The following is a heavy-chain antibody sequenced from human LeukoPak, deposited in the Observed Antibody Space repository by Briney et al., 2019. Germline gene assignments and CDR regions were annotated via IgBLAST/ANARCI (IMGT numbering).Heavy chain of an antibody. V-gene: IGHV3-30*14. CDR1: QFRSRLYHYA. Sequence: GKSLTLSCVASQFRSRLYHYAMHCLPQAPGQGLVWVANIWSGGTNQYYADSVKGRFTISRDNSNKTVYLQMNSLRVEDTAVYFCAKDAQRGFDYSNSLENWGQGTLVTVSS. D-gene: IGHD4-11*01. J-gene: IGHJ4*02. CDR3: AKDAQRGFDYSNSLEN. CDR2: IWSGGTNQ.